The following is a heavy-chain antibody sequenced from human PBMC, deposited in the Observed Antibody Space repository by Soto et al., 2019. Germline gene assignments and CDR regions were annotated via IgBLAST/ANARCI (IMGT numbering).Heavy chain of an antibody. J-gene: IGHJ6*02. V-gene: IGHV3-53*05. CDR1: GFIVCSNY. Sequence: LRRACEASGFIVCSNYMSWFRQAPGQGLEGGAVVYSGDSRYYADSVKSRFTVSRDKSKNTLYLHMNSGISEDTAVYYCARDRGIVGASGGYYYYGMDDWGQGTMVTVSS. D-gene: IGHD1-26*01. CDR3: ARDRGIVGASGGYYYYGMDD. CDR2: VYSGDSR.